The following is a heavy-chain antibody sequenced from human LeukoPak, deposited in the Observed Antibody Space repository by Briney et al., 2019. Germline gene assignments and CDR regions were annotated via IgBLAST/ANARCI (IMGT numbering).Heavy chain of an antibody. V-gene: IGHV3-30-3*01. D-gene: IGHD3-10*01. Sequence: GGSLRLSCAASGFTFSSYAMHWVRQAPGKGLEWVAVISYDGSNKYYADSVKGRFTISRDNSKNTLYLQMNSLRAEDTAVYYCARGPPSGYWGQGTLVTVSS. CDR1: GFTFSSYA. J-gene: IGHJ4*02. CDR2: ISYDGSNK. CDR3: ARGPPSGY.